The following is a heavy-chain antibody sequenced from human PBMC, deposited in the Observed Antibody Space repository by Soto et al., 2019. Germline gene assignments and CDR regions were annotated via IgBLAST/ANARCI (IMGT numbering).Heavy chain of an antibody. J-gene: IGHJ5*02. CDR1: GGSISSYY. Sequence: QVQLQESGPGLVKPSETLSLTCTVSGGSISSYYWSWIRQPPGKGLEWIGYIYYSGSTNYNPSLKSRVTISVDTSKNQFSLKLSSVTAADTAVYYCARMDYDILTGYSRGWLDPWGQGTLVTVSS. D-gene: IGHD3-9*01. CDR3: ARMDYDILTGYSRGWLDP. CDR2: IYYSGST. V-gene: IGHV4-59*01.